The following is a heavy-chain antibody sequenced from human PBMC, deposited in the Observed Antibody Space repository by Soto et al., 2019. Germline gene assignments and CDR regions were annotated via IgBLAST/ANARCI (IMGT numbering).Heavy chain of an antibody. V-gene: IGHV4-4*02. CDR2: ISHTGST. J-gene: IGHJ4*02. D-gene: IGHD1-26*01. CDR1: GASIGSSYW. Sequence: QVQLRESGPGLVKPSGALSLTCAVSGASIGSSYWWSWVRQPPGKGLEWIGKISHTGSTNYNPSLNSRVTISVDTSKNQFSLKLNSVTAADTAVYYCARHAGEPHFDYWGQGALVTVSS. CDR3: ARHAGEPHFDY.